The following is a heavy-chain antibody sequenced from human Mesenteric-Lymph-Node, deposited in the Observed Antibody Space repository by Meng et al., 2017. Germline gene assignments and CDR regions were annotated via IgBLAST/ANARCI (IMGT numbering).Heavy chain of an antibody. D-gene: IGHD1-26*01. CDR2: IYSSGLT. CDR1: GDSVTNYY. CDR3: ARSGTYFNAFQI. J-gene: IGHJ3*02. V-gene: IGHV4-4*07. Sequence: SETLSLTCSVSGDSVTNYYWSWIRQPAGKGLEWIGRIYSSGLTDYNPSLKSRVTMSVDTSNNRFSLMLGSVTAADTAIYFCARSGTYFNAFQIWGQGTVVTVSS.